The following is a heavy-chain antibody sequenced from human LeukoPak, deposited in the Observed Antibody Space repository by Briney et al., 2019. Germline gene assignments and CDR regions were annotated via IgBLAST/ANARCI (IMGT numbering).Heavy chain of an antibody. CDR2: ISAYNGNT. J-gene: IGHJ4*02. CDR3: AREHDYGDDGFDY. V-gene: IGHV1-18*01. Sequence: ASVKVSCKASGGTFSSYAISWVRQAPGQGLEWMGWISAYNGNTNYAQKLQGRVTMTTDTSTSTAYMELRSLRPDDTAVYYCAREHDYGDDGFDYWGQGTLVTVSS. CDR1: GGTFSSYA. D-gene: IGHD4-17*01.